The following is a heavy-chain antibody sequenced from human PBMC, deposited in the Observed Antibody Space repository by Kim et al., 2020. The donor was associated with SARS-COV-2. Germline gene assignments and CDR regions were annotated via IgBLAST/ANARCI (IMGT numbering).Heavy chain of an antibody. D-gene: IGHD6-19*01. CDR1: GYTFTSYY. Sequence: ASVKVSCKASGYTFTSYYMHWVRQAPGQGLEWMGIINPSGGSTSYAQKFQGRVTMTRDTSTSTVYMELSSLRSEDTAVYYCARDLAVAGTPSAGTPPGFDYWGQGTLVTVSS. V-gene: IGHV1-46*01. CDR2: INPSGGST. CDR3: ARDLAVAGTPSAGTPPGFDY. J-gene: IGHJ4*02.